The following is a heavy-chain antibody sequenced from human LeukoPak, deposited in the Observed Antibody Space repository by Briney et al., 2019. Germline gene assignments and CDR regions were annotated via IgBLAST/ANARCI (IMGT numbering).Heavy chain of an antibody. J-gene: IGHJ4*02. CDR1: GFTLGSYA. Sequence: GGSLRLSCAGSGFTLGSYAMSWVRQAPGKGLEWVSAISGNGYNTYYADSVKGRFTISGESSGNTLYLQMHNLRAEDTAVYYCAKGVRLWFAFYFDYWGQGTLVTVSS. CDR2: ISGNGYNT. CDR3: AKGVRLWFAFYFDY. V-gene: IGHV3-23*01. D-gene: IGHD3-10*01.